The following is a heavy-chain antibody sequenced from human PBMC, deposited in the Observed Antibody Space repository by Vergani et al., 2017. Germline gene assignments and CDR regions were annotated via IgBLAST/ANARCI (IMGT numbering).Heavy chain of an antibody. CDR1: GYTFTSYG. V-gene: IGHV1-18*01. CDR3: ARDWGIVGEPGNYFQH. Sequence: QVQLVQSGAEVKKPGASVKVSCKASGYTFTSYGISWVRQAPGQGLEWMGWISGYNGNTNYAQKIQGRVTMTTDTATSTAYMELRSLRSDDTAVYYCARDWGIVGEPGNYFQHWGQGTLVTVSS. J-gene: IGHJ1*01. D-gene: IGHD1-26*01. CDR2: ISGYNGNT.